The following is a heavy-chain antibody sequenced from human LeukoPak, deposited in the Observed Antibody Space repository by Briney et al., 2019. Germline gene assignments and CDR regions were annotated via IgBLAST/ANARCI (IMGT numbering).Heavy chain of an antibody. CDR2: ISSSSYI. J-gene: IGHJ4*02. CDR3: ARWGVAGIY. V-gene: IGHV3-21*01. D-gene: IGHD6-19*01. CDR1: GFTFSSYS. Sequence: GGSLRLSCAASGFTFSSYSMNWVRQAPGKGLEWVSSISSSSYIYYSDSVKGRSTISRDNAKNSLYLQMNSLRAEDTAVYYCARWGVAGIYWGQGTLVTVSS.